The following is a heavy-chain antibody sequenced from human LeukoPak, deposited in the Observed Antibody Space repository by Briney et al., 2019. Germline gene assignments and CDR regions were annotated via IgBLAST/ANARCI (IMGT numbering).Heavy chain of an antibody. CDR1: GYTFTSYD. Sequence: GASVKVSCKASGYTFTSYDINWVRQAPGQGLEWMGIINPSGGSTSYAQKFQGRVTMTRDTSTSTVYMELSSLRSEGTAVYYCARGNFPGGKYYYGSGSSPFDYWGQGTLVNVSS. CDR3: ARGNFPGGKYYYGSGSSPFDY. V-gene: IGHV1-46*01. D-gene: IGHD3-10*01. J-gene: IGHJ4*02. CDR2: INPSGGST.